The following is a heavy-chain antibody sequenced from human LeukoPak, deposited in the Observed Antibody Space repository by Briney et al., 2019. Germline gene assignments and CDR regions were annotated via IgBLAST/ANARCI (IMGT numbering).Heavy chain of an antibody. CDR2: IYSGGST. V-gene: IGHV3-53*01. J-gene: IGHJ4*02. D-gene: IGHD3/OR15-3a*01. CDR3: ARYMILGFFFDY. Sequence: GGSLRLSCAASGFTVSSNYMSWVRQAPGKGLEWVSIIYSGGSTYYPDSVKGRFTISRDNSKNTLYLQMNSLRAEDTAVYYCARYMILGFFFDYWGKGTLVTVSS. CDR1: GFTVSSNY.